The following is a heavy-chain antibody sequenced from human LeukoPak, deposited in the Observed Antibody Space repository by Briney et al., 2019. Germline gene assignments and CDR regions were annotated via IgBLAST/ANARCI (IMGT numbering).Heavy chain of an antibody. CDR3: AKDHDYYKSGPI. Sequence: GGSLRLSCAASGFTFSDYAMNWVRQAPGKGLEWVSAISGSGGSTYYTGSVKGRFTISRDNSKNALYLQMNSLRAEDTAEYYCAKDHDYYKSGPIWGQGTMVTVSS. J-gene: IGHJ3*02. D-gene: IGHD3-10*01. CDR2: ISGSGGST. V-gene: IGHV3-23*01. CDR1: GFTFSDYA.